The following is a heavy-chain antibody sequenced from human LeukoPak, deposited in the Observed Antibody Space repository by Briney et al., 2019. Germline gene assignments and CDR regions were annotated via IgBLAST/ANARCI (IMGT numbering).Heavy chain of an antibody. CDR2: IYHGDSDT. CDR1: GYSFTNYW. Sequence: GESTKISCKGSGYSFTNYWIGWVRLVPGKGLEWMGFIYHGDSDTRYSPSFQGQVTISADKSISTAYLQWSSLKASDTAMYFCALRGYQYNYFDYWGQGTLVTLSS. J-gene: IGHJ4*02. D-gene: IGHD3-3*01. V-gene: IGHV5-51*01. CDR3: ALRGYQYNYFDY.